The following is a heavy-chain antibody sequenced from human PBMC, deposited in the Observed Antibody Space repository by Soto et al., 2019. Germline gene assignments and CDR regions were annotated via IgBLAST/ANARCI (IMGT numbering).Heavy chain of an antibody. J-gene: IGHJ4*02. CDR3: ARGLLWFGELLYFDY. CDR2: INAGNGNT. V-gene: IGHV1-3*01. D-gene: IGHD3-10*01. Sequence: ASVKVSCKASGYTFTSYAMHWVRQAPGQRLEWMGWINAGNGNTKYSQKFQGRVTITRDTSASTAYMELSSLRSEDTAVYYCARGLLWFGELLYFDYWGQGTLVTVS. CDR1: GYTFTSYA.